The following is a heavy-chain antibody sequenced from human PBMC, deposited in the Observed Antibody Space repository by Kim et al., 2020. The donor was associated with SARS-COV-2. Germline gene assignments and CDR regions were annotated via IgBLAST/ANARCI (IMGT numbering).Heavy chain of an antibody. CDR3: AKVYNILTGLYDPSPFHY. CDR2: ISYDGSNE. Sequence: GGSLRLSCAAPGFTFRNFVMHWVRHAPGKGLEWVGAISYDGSNEYYEDSVKGRFTISRDNSKNTLYLQMNSLRAEDTAVYYCAKVYNILTGLYDPSPFHYWGPGTLVTVSS. V-gene: IGHV3-30*18. J-gene: IGHJ4*02. CDR1: GFTFRNFV. D-gene: IGHD3-9*01.